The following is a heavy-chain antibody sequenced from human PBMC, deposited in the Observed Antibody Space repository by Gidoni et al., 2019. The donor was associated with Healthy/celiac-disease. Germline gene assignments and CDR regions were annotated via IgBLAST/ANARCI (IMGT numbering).Heavy chain of an antibody. D-gene: IGHD3-10*01. CDR1: GFTFSSYS. CDR3: ARDPITMVRGAYGMDV. J-gene: IGHJ6*02. V-gene: IGHV3-48*04. CDR2: ISSSSSTI. Sequence: EVQLVESGGGLVQPGGSLRLSCAASGFTFSSYSMNWVRQAPGKGLEWVSYISSSSSTIYYADSVKGRFTISRDNAKNSLYLQMNSLRAEDTAVYYCARDPITMVRGAYGMDVWGQGTTVTVSS.